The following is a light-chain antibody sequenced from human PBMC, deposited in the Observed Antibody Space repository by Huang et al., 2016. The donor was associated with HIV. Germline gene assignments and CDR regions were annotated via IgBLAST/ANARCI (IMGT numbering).Light chain of an antibody. CDR2: DVS. CDR3: MQSTHLRT. V-gene: IGKV2-29*02. CDR1: QSLLHSDGKTY. J-gene: IGKJ2*02. Sequence: IVMTQTPLSLSVTPGQPATISCTSNQSLLHSDGKTYLYWYLQRPGQSPQLLIYDVSSRFSGVPDRFRGSGSGTDFTLKISRVEAGDVGIYYCMQSTHLRTFGQGTKLEIK.